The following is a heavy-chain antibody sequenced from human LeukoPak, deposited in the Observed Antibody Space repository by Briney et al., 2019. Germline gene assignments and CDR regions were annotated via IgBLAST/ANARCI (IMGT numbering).Heavy chain of an antibody. V-gene: IGHV3-48*03. J-gene: IGHJ4*02. CDR3: ARDYGGSSPFDY. CDR1: GFTLSSYE. Sequence: KAGGSLRLSCAASGFTLSSYEMHWVRQAPGKGLEWVSYISSGDSTIYYADSVKGRLTISRDNAKNSLYLQMNSLRAEDTAVYYCARDYGGSSPFDYWGQGTLVTVSS. D-gene: IGHD4-23*01. CDR2: ISSGDSTI.